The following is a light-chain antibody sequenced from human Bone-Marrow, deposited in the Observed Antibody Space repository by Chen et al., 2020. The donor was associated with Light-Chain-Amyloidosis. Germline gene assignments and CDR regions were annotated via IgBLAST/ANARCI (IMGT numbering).Light chain of an antibody. Sequence: QSVVTQPPSASGTPGQRVTISCSGSSPNIGSNYVYWYQHFPGAAPKLLLYRDDERPSGVPDRFSGSKSGTSASLAISGLRSEDEADYYCATWDDSLSHLWVFGGGTKLTVL. CDR1: SPNIGSNY. CDR2: RDD. J-gene: IGLJ3*02. CDR3: ATWDDSLSHLWV. V-gene: IGLV1-47*01.